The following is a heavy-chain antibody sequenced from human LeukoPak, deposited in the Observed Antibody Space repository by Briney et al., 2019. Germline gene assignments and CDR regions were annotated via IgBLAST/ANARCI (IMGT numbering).Heavy chain of an antibody. J-gene: IGHJ6*02. Sequence: ASLKVSCKASGYTFTSYDINWVRQAPGQGLEWMGWMNTNSGSTSYAQKFQGRVTITRNTSINTSYMELSSLRSEDTAVYYCARGPDYYGSGTVSGMDVWGQGTTVTVSS. D-gene: IGHD3-10*01. CDR2: MNTNSGST. CDR3: ARGPDYYGSGTVSGMDV. V-gene: IGHV1-8*01. CDR1: GYTFTSYD.